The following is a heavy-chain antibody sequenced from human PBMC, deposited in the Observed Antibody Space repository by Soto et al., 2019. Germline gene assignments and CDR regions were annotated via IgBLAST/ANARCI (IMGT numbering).Heavy chain of an antibody. CDR2: ISYDGSNK. D-gene: IGHD4-17*01. V-gene: IGHV3-30-3*01. Sequence: PGGSLGLSCAASGFTFSSYAMHWVRQAPGKGLEWVAVISYDGSNKYYADSVKGRFTISRDNSKNTLYLQMNSLRAEDTAVYYCARLGGVTTSDYYYGMDVWGQGTTVTV. CDR3: ARLGGVTTSDYYYGMDV. CDR1: GFTFSSYA. J-gene: IGHJ6*02.